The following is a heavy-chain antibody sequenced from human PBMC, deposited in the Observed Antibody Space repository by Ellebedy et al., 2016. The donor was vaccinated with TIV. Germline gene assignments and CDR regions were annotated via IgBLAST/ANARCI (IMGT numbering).Heavy chain of an antibody. Sequence: SETLSLXXTVSGGSISSGGYYWGWIRQPPGKGLEWIGSIYYSGSTYYNPSLKSRVTISVDTSKNQFSLKLSSVTAADTAVYYCARVGHVLWWVYGMDVWGQGTTVTVSS. D-gene: IGHD2-21*01. J-gene: IGHJ6*02. CDR3: ARVGHVLWWVYGMDV. CDR1: GGSISSGGYY. V-gene: IGHV4-39*01. CDR2: IYYSGST.